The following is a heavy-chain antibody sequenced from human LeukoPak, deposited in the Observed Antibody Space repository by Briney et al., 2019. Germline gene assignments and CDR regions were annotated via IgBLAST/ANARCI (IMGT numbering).Heavy chain of an antibody. CDR1: GGSISSYY. Sequence: EALSLTCTVSGGSISSYYWSWVRQAPGKGLEWVSAISGSGGSTYYADSVKGRFTISRDNSKNTLYLQMNSLRAEDTAVYYCAKRAFRDIVATSQSGYSYGYNYWGQGTLVTVSS. CDR3: AKRAFRDIVATSQSGYSYGYNY. J-gene: IGHJ4*02. CDR2: ISGSGGST. D-gene: IGHD5-18*01. V-gene: IGHV3-23*01.